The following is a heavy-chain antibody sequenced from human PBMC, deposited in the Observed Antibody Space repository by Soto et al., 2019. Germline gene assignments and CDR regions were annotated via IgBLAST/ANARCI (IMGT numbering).Heavy chain of an antibody. D-gene: IGHD1-7*01. Sequence: EVQLLESGGGLVQPGGSLSLSCAASGFTFRSYGMTWVRQAPGKGLEWVSFSSATGSGTYYADSVKGRFTISRDNSKNTLYLQMTSLRADDTAVYYCAKDRRAGGNYGFYSDFWGQGALVIVSS. CDR2: SSATGSGT. CDR1: GFTFRSYG. CDR3: AKDRRAGGNYGFYSDF. J-gene: IGHJ4*02. V-gene: IGHV3-23*01.